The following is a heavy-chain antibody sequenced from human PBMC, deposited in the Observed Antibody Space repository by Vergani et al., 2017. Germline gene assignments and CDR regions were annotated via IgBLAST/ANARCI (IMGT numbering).Heavy chain of an antibody. D-gene: IGHD4-17*01. CDR2: IYYSGST. CDR3: ASHGTTTVTSYAFDI. V-gene: IGHV4-39*07. CDR1: GGTISSSSYY. Sequence: QLQLQESGPGLVKPSETLSLTCTVSGGTISSSSYYWGWIRQPPGKGLEWIGSIYYSGSTYYNPSLKSRVTISVDTSKNQFSLKLSSVTAAEPAVYYCASHGTTTVTSYAFDIWGQGTMSPSLQ. J-gene: IGHJ3*02.